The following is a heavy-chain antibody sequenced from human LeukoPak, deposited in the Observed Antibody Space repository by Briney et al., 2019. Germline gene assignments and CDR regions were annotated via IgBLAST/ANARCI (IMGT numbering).Heavy chain of an antibody. D-gene: IGHD1-26*01. CDR2: ISSSSRTI. CDR1: GFTFSNYN. Sequence: PGGSLRLSCAASGFTFSNYNMNWVRQAPGKGLEWVSYISSSSRTIYYAGSVKGRFTISRDNAKNSLYLQMNSLRAEDTAVYYCARAGSLGGLDYWGQGTLVTVSS. V-gene: IGHV3-48*04. CDR3: ARAGSLGGLDY. J-gene: IGHJ4*02.